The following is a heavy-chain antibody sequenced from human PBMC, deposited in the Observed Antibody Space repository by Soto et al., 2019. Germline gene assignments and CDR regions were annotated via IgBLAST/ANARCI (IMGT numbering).Heavy chain of an antibody. CDR3: ARVSAAAGSAFDI. CDR1: GGSISSGVYY. Sequence: SETLSLTCTVSGGSISSGVYYWSWIRQHPGKGLEWIGYIYYSGSTYYHPSLKSRLTISVDTSKNQFSLKLSSVAAADTAVYYCARVSAAAGSAFDIWGQGTMVTVSS. D-gene: IGHD6-13*01. V-gene: IGHV4-31*03. CDR2: IYYSGST. J-gene: IGHJ3*02.